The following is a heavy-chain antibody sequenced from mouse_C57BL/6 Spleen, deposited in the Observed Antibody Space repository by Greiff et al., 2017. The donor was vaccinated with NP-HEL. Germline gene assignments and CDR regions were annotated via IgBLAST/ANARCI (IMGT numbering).Heavy chain of an antibody. D-gene: IGHD4-1*01. CDR1: GYTFTSYW. Sequence: QVQLKQPGAELVKPGASVKVSCKASGYTFTSYWMHWVKQRPGQGLEWIGRIHPSDSDTNYNQKFKGKATLTVDKSSSTAYMQLSSLTSEDSAVYYCAIGTLAWEGFAYWGQGTLVTVSA. V-gene: IGHV1-74*01. J-gene: IGHJ3*01. CDR2: IHPSDSDT. CDR3: AIGTLAWEGFAY.